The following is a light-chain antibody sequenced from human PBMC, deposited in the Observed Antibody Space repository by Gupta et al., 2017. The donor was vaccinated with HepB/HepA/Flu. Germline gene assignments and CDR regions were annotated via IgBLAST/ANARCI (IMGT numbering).Light chain of an antibody. CDR3: AAWDDSLSSVV. J-gene: IGLJ2*01. CDR1: SSNIGSNY. Sequence: QSVLTQPLSASGTPGQRVTNSWSGSSSNIGSNYVYWYQQLPGTAPKLLIYRNNQRPSGVPDRFSGSKSGTSASLAISGLRSEDEADYYCAAWDDSLSSVVFGGGTKLTVL. CDR2: RNN. V-gene: IGLV1-47*01.